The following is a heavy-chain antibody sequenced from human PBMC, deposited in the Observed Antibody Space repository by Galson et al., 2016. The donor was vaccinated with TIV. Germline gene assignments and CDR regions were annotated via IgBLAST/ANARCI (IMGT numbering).Heavy chain of an antibody. CDR3: ARTIYCSTSRSAGYFAP. D-gene: IGHD2-2*01. V-gene: IGHV1-2*02. CDR1: GYTFTDYY. Sequence: SVKVSCKASGYTFTDYYLHWVRQAPGQGLELIGWINPNSGGTKYTQKFQGRVTMTRDTSISTVYMELNILKSDDTALYYCARTIYCSTSRSAGYFAPWGRGTLVTVSS. J-gene: IGHJ5*02. CDR2: INPNSGGT.